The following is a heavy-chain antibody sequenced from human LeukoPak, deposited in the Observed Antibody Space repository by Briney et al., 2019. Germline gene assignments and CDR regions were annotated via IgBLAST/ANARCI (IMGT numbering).Heavy chain of an antibody. J-gene: IGHJ6*02. V-gene: IGHV1-18*04. CDR3: ARDLEDIVVVPAARYYYYGMDV. CDR2: ISAYNGNT. CDR1: GYTFTGYY. Sequence: ASVKVSCKASGYTFTGYYMHWVRQAPGQGLEWMGWISAYNGNTNYAQKLQGRVTMTTDTSTSTAYMELRSLRSDDTAVYYCARDLEDIVVVPAARYYYYGMDVWGQGTTVTVSS. D-gene: IGHD2-2*01.